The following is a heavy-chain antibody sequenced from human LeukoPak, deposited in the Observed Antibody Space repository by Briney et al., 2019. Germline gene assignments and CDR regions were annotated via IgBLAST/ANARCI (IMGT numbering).Heavy chain of an antibody. CDR3: ARYPRPMNDFWSGYPYFDY. V-gene: IGHV3-48*01. Sequence: PGGSLSLSCAASGFTFSSYSMNWVRQAPGKGLEWVSYISSSSSTIYYADSVKGRFTISRDNAKNSLYLQMNSLRAEDTAVYYCARYPRPMNDFWSGYPYFDYWGQGTLVTASS. CDR1: GFTFSSYS. D-gene: IGHD3-3*01. CDR2: ISSSSSTI. J-gene: IGHJ4*02.